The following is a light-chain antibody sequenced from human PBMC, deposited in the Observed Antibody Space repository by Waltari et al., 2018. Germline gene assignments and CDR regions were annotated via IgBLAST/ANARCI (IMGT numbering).Light chain of an antibody. CDR3: AAWDDSISSPRV. CDR2: RNN. Sequence: QPALSQPPSASGTPGQRITISCSGSSSNIGNNYVYWYQQLPGPPPKLLIYRNNQRASGVPDRFSGSKSATSASLAISGLRSDDEATYYCAAWDDSISSPRVFGGGTKVTVL. V-gene: IGLV1-47*01. CDR1: SSNIGNNY. J-gene: IGLJ3*02.